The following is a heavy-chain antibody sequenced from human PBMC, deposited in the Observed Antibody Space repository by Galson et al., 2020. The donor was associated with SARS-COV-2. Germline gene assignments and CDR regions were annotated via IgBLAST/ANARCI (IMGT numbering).Heavy chain of an antibody. CDR1: GGTFSNHA. V-gene: IGHV1-69*13. CDR2: VIPIFETT. J-gene: IGHJ4*02. CDR3: ARGGKVATASTYADF. Sequence: SVKVSCKASGGTFSNHAINWFRQAPGQGLEWLGAVIPIFETTHYAEKFQGRVTITADEGTTTVYLQLSSLRSDDAAVYYCARGGKVATASTYADFWGQGTPVTVSP. D-gene: IGHD1-1*01.